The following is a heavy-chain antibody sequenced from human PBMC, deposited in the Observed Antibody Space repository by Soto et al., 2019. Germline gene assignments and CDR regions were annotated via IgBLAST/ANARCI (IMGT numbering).Heavy chain of an antibody. Sequence: PAGSLRLSWQAPGFNFSIYGIHWVRQAPWKGLEWVAIIWNDGSNEYDAESVKGRFTIYRDNSKNTVYLQVSKLRAEDTAVYFCARDQTDSGGYSDSWGQGTLVTGS. D-gene: IGHD3-22*01. J-gene: IGHJ4*02. CDR2: IWNDGSNE. CDR3: ARDQTDSGGYSDS. V-gene: IGHV3-33*01. CDR1: GFNFSIYG.